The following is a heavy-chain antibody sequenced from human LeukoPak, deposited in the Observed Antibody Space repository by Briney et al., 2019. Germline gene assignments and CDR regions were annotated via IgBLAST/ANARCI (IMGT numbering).Heavy chain of an antibody. CDR2: ISGSGGST. Sequence: GGSLRLSCAASGFTFSSYAMSWVRQAPGKGLEWVSAISGSGGSTYYADSVKGRFTISRDNSKNTLYLQMNSLRAEDTAVYYCANSNYDDSSGYYYGVFGYFDYWGQGTLVTVSS. CDR3: ANSNYDDSSGYYYGVFGYFDY. J-gene: IGHJ4*02. V-gene: IGHV3-23*01. D-gene: IGHD3-22*01. CDR1: GFTFSSYA.